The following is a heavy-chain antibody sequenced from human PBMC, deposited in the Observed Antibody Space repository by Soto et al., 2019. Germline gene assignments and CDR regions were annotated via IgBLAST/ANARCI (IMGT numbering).Heavy chain of an antibody. CDR2: IYYSGST. Sequence: LTCTVSGGSISSSSYYWGWIRQPPGKGLEWIGSIYYSGSTYYNPSLKSRVTISVDTSKNQFSLKLSSVTAADTAVYYCARHLDSSGYYIPFDYWGQGTLVTVSP. V-gene: IGHV4-39*01. CDR1: GGSISSSSYY. CDR3: ARHLDSSGYYIPFDY. J-gene: IGHJ4*02. D-gene: IGHD3-22*01.